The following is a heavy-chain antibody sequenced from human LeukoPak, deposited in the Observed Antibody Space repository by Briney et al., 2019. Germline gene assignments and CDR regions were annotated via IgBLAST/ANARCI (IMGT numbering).Heavy chain of an antibody. V-gene: IGHV3-23*01. CDR2: ISGSGGST. CDR3: ATRYCSSTSCLVYFDY. D-gene: IGHD2-2*01. J-gene: IGHJ4*02. CDR1: GFTFSSYA. Sequence: GGSLRLSCAASGFTFSSYAMSWVRQAPGKGLEWVSAISGSGGSTYYADSVKGRFTISRDNSKNTLYLQMNSLRAEDTAVYYCATRYCSSTSCLVYFDYWGQGTLVTVPS.